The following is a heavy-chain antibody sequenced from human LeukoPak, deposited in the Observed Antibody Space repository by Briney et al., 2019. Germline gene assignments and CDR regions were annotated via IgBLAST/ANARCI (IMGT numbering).Heavy chain of an antibody. CDR2: ISGSGGST. CDR3: AKDLLRFGESCFDY. D-gene: IGHD3-10*01. J-gene: IGHJ4*02. CDR1: GFTFSSYA. Sequence: GGSLRLSCAAPGFTFSSYAMSWVRQAPGKGLEWVSAISGSGGSTYYADSVKGRFTISRDNSKNTLYLQMNSLRAEDTAVYYCAKDLLRFGESCFDYWGQGTLVTVSS. V-gene: IGHV3-23*01.